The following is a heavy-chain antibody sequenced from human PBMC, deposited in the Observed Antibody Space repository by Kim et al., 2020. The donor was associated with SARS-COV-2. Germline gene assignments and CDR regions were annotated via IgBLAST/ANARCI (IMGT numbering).Heavy chain of an antibody. CDR2: IYYSGST. V-gene: IGHV4-39*01. J-gene: IGHJ4*02. D-gene: IGHD3-22*01. Sequence: SETLSLTCTVSGGSISSSSYYWDWIRQPPGKGLEWIGSIYYSGSTYYNPSLKSRVTISVDTSKNQFSLKLSSVTAADTAVYYCALYYYDSSGYYSRFTRFDYWGQGTLVTVSS. CDR1: GGSISSSSYY. CDR3: ALYYYDSSGYYSRFTRFDY.